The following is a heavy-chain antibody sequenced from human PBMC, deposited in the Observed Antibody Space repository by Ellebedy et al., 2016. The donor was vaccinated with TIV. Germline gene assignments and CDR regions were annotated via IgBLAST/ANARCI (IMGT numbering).Heavy chain of an antibody. Sequence: GGSLRLSCAASGFTFSSYAMSWVRQAPGKGLEWVSAISGNGGNTYYADSVKGRFTISRNDSKNALYLQMNSLRAEDTANYYCAREAGTSGWYSGFQHWGQGTLVTVSS. CDR1: GFTFSSYA. CDR3: AREAGTSGWYSGFQH. CDR2: ISGNGGNT. J-gene: IGHJ1*01. V-gene: IGHV3-23*01. D-gene: IGHD6-19*01.